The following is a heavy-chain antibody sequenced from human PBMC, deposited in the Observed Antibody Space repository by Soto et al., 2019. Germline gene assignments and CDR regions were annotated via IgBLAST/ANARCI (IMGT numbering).Heavy chain of an antibody. CDR3: ARGPSYSDSYFDY. Sequence: GGSLRLSCAASEFTFSNYAMHWVRQPPGKGLQWLAVISYDGNNKYYADSVEGRFTISKDNSKNTVYLQMNSLRLEDTAVYYCARGPSYSDSYFDYWGQGTLVTVSS. CDR2: ISYDGNNK. CDR1: EFTFSNYA. J-gene: IGHJ4*02. V-gene: IGHV3-30*03. D-gene: IGHD4-17*01.